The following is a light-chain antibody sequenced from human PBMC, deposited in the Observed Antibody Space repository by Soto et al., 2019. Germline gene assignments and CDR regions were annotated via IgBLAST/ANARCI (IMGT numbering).Light chain of an antibody. CDR1: RTDVDGHDY. V-gene: IGLV2-14*03. CDR2: DVH. J-gene: IGLJ1*01. CDR3: SSYTASAPFYV. Sequence: QSVLTQPASVSVSPGQSITISCTGARTDVDGHDYVSWYQQHPGQAPKLMIFDVHNRPSGVSSRFSGSKSGDTASLTISGLQAEDDGDYYCSSYTASAPFYVFGTGTKVTV.